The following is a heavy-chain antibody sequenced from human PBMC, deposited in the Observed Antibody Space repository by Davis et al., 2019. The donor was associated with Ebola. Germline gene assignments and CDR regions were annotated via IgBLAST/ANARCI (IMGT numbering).Heavy chain of an antibody. Sequence: SLKISCAASGLTFDDYAMHWVRQVPGKGLEWVSGISWNSGSIAYADSVRGRFTISRDNAKNSLYLQMNSLRAEDTAMYYCGRVIGIPGIGMDVWGQGTTVTVSS. CDR2: ISWNSGSI. V-gene: IGHV3-9*01. J-gene: IGHJ6*02. CDR1: GLTFDDYA. D-gene: IGHD2-21*01. CDR3: GRVIGIPGIGMDV.